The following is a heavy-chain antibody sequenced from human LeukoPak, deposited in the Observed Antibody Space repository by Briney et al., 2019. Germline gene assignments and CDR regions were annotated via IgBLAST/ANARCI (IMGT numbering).Heavy chain of an antibody. V-gene: IGHV3-7*01. CDR2: IKQEGSEK. Sequence: GGSLRLSCAASGFTLSSYWMSWVRQAPGKGLEWVANIKQEGSEKYYVDSVKGRFTISRDNHKNSLYLQMNSLRAEDTAVYYCARAVGYCTNGVCPRAFDIWGQGTMVTVYS. J-gene: IGHJ3*02. D-gene: IGHD2-8*01. CDR1: GFTLSSYW. CDR3: ARAVGYCTNGVCPRAFDI.